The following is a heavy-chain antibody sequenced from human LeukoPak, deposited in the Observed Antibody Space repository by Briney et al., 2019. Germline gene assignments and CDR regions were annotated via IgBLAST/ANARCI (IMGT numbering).Heavy chain of an antibody. V-gene: IGHV3-15*01. CDR1: GLTFSNVW. J-gene: IGHJ4*02. D-gene: IGHD3-3*01. Sequence: GGPLRLSCAASGLTFSNVWMRWVRQAPGKGLEWVGRIKSNTDGGTTDYAAPVKGRFTISRDDSKNTLYLQMNSLKTEDTAVYYCTTASLDYDFWSGYFPIDYWGQGTLVTVSS. CDR2: IKSNTDGGTT. CDR3: TTASLDYDFWSGYFPIDY.